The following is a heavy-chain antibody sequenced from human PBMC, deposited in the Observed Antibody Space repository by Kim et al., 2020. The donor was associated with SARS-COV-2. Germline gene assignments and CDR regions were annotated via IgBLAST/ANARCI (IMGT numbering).Heavy chain of an antibody. D-gene: IGHD6-13*01. V-gene: IGHV3-48*02. J-gene: IGHJ5*02. CDR3: ARDTPPPEIAAAGPNWFDP. Sequence: GGSLRLSCAASGFTFSSYSMNWVRQAPGKGLEWVSYISSSSSTIYYADSVKGRFTISRDNAKNSLYLQMNSLRDEDTAVYYCARDTPPPEIAAAGPNWFDPWGQGTLVTVSS. CDR2: ISSSSSTI. CDR1: GFTFSSYS.